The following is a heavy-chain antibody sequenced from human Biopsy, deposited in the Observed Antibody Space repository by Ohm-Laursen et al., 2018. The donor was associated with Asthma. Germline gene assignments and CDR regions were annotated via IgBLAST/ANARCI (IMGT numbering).Heavy chain of an antibody. Sequence: SQTLSLTRIVSRGYVRTYDYRWAWIRQPPGKGLEWLGSVFHSGTTDYTPSVACRLSINVDTTIKQFSMKLSSVTAADTAVYYCARAQDYYDSRGYYRSFDYWGQGTLVTVSS. CDR3: ARAQDYYDSRGYYRSFDY. CDR2: VFHSGTT. V-gene: IGHV4-30-4*01. CDR1: RGYVRTYDYR. D-gene: IGHD3-22*01. J-gene: IGHJ4*02.